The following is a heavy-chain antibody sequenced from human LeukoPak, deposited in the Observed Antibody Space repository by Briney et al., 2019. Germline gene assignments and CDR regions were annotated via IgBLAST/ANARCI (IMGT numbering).Heavy chain of an antibody. V-gene: IGHV3-48*03. CDR2: ISSGGSSI. CDR1: GFTFSSYE. J-gene: IGHJ6*03. Sequence: GGSLRLSCAASGFTFSSYEVNWGRQAPGKGLEWVSYISSGGSSIYYADCVKGRFTISRDNAKNSLYLQMNSLRAEDTAVYYCASKPRGLYYYMDVWGKGTTVTVSS. CDR3: ASKPRGLYYYMDV. D-gene: IGHD3-10*01.